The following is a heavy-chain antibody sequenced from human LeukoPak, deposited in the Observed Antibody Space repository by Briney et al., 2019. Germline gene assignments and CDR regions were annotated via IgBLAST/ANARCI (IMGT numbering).Heavy chain of an antibody. CDR3: ARGKREPLPAVTTSYFDY. V-gene: IGHV4-30-2*01. D-gene: IGHD4-17*01. Sequence: SETLSLTCAVSGGSISSDDYSWSWIRQPPGKGLEWIGYIYHGGSTYYNPSLKSRVTISLDRSKNQFSLKLSSVTAADTAVYYCARGKREPLPAVTTSYFDYWGQGTLVTVSS. J-gene: IGHJ4*02. CDR1: GGSISSDDYS. CDR2: IYHGGST.